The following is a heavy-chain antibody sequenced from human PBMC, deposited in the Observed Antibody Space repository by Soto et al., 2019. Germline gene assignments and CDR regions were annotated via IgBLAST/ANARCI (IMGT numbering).Heavy chain of an antibody. J-gene: IGHJ4*02. V-gene: IGHV1-46*02. Sequence: QVQLVQSGAEVKKPGTSVKVSGKASGYPFNTYYMNWVRQAPGQGLEWLGVISPIGDTTTYAQKFQGRLTVTRDTSTSTVYMELSSLTSEDTALYYCARAPPRLGSWGQGTLVTVSS. D-gene: IGHD3-9*01. CDR3: ARAPPRLGS. CDR2: ISPIGDTT. CDR1: GYPFNTYY.